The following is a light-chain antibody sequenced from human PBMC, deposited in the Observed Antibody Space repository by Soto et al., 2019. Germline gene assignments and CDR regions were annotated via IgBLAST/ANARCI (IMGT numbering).Light chain of an antibody. Sequence: DIVMTQSPLSLPVTPGEPASISCRSSQSLLHSNGYNYLDWYLQKPGQSPQLLIYLGSNRASGVPDRFSGNGSGTDFTLKISRVEAEDVGVYYCMRALQTPLTFGGGTKVEIK. CDR1: QSLLHSNGYNY. V-gene: IGKV2-28*01. CDR3: MRALQTPLT. J-gene: IGKJ4*01. CDR2: LGS.